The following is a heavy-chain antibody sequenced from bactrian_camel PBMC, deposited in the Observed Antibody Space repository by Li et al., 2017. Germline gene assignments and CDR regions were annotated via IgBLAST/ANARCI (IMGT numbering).Heavy chain of an antibody. J-gene: IGHJ4*01. CDR1: GSALSIWT. V-gene: IGHV3S53*01. Sequence: HVQLVESGGGSVQAGGSLKLSCQASGSALSIWTILGWFRQAPGKEREGVAAISSDFKAEYADSVKGRFTISKDNAKNTLYLQMNSLKPEDTAEYICAADSGESDYGCQPYEFHYWGQGTQVTVS. CDR3: AADSGESDYGCQPYEFHY. CDR2: ISSDFKA. D-gene: IGHD4*01.